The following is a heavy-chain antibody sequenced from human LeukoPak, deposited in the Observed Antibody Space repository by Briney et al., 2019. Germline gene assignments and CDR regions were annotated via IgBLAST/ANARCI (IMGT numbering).Heavy chain of an antibody. CDR1: GFTFSSYA. D-gene: IGHD4-17*01. J-gene: IGHJ6*02. CDR3: ARAIDYGDYERPPQGYGMDV. Sequence: GGSLRLSCAASGFTFSSYAMHWVRQAPGKGLEWVAVISYDGSNKYYADSVKGRFTISRDNSKNTLYLQMNSLRAEDTAVYYCARAIDYGDYERPPQGYGMDVWGQGTTVTVSS. CDR2: ISYDGSNK. V-gene: IGHV3-30*14.